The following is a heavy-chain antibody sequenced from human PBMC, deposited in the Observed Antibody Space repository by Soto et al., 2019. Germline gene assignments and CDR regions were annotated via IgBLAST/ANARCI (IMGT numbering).Heavy chain of an antibody. J-gene: IGHJ4*02. D-gene: IGHD1-1*01. CDR2: VKTKADGGTT. CDR1: GCTCTNAW. Sequence: GGSLRLSCAASGCTCTNAWMNWVRQAPGKGPEWVGRVKTKADGGTTDYAAPAKGRFTISRDDSINTVYLQMNSLKIEDTAVYYCTSRIKTTNDYWGQGTLVTVSS. CDR3: TSRIKTTNDY. V-gene: IGHV3-15*07.